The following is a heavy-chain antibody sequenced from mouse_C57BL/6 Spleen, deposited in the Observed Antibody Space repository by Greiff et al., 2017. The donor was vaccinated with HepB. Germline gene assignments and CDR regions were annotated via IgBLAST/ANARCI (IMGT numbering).Heavy chain of an antibody. J-gene: IGHJ1*03. CDR1: GFTFSSYA. CDR2: ISDGGSYT. CDR3: ARDNYSYWYFDV. V-gene: IGHV5-4*01. Sequence: EVQLQESGGGLVKPGGSLKLSCAASGFTFSSYAMSWVRQTPEKRLEWVATISDGGSYTYYPDNVKGRFTISRDNAKNNLYLQMSHLKSEDTAMYYCARDNYSYWYFDVWGTGTTVTVSS. D-gene: IGHD2-12*01.